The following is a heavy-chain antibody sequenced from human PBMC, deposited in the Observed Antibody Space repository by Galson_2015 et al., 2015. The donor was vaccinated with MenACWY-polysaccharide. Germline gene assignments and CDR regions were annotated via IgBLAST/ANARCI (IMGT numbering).Heavy chain of an antibody. CDR1: GYTFTTYE. CDR3: VRVPTYQQTEGNWFVP. J-gene: IGHJ5*02. D-gene: IGHD2-2*01. Sequence: SVKVSCKASGYTFTTYEINWVRQATGQGLEWMGWMNPDSGNTGFAQKFQGRATMTRNISINTAYMELSSLRSEDAAVYYCVRVPTYQQTEGNWFVPWGQGTPVTVSS. CDR2: MNPDSGNT. V-gene: IGHV1-8*01.